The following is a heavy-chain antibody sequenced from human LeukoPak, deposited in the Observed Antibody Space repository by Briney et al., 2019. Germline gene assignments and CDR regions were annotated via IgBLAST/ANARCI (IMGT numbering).Heavy chain of an antibody. CDR3: ARGPYYDSSGYPLL. D-gene: IGHD3-22*01. CDR2: INHSGST. V-gene: IGHV4-39*07. CDR1: GGSISSSSYY. J-gene: IGHJ4*02. Sequence: SETLSLTCTVSGGSISSSSYYWGWIRQPPGKGLEWIGEINHSGSTNYNPSLKSRVTISVDTSKNQFSLKLSSVTVADTAVYYCARGPYYDSSGYPLLWGQGTLVTVSS.